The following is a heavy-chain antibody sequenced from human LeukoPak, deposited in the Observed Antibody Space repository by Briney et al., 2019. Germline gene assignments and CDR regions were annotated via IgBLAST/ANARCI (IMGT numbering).Heavy chain of an antibody. CDR3: ARDLVTVTKGFDI. Sequence: SETLSLTCAVSADSCSSHYWTCIRQPPGQGLQWIGYISYIGSTNYNPSLKSRVAISIDTSKNQFSLKLSSVTAADTAVYYCARDLVTVTKGFDIWGQGTMVSVSS. V-gene: IGHV4-59*11. J-gene: IGHJ3*02. CDR2: ISYIGST. D-gene: IGHD4-17*01. CDR1: ADSCSSHY.